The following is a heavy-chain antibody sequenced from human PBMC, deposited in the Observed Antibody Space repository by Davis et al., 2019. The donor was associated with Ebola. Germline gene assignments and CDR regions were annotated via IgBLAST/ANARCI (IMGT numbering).Heavy chain of an antibody. CDR2: IYYSGST. D-gene: IGHD6-13*01. J-gene: IGHJ4*02. CDR1: GGSTSYTTYY. CDR3: ARDPYSSSSVVRGGWYVGY. Sequence: SDTLSLTCTVPGGSTSYTTYYWCCIRQPPGKGLAWVGSIYYSGSTYYNPSLRSRVTVSVDTSKNQFSLKLRSVTAADTAVYYCARDPYSSSSVVRGGWYVGYWGQGTLVTVSS. V-gene: IGHV4-39*02.